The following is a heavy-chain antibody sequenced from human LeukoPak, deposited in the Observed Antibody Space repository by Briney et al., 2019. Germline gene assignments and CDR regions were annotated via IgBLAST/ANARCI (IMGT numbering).Heavy chain of an antibody. CDR1: GFTFSSYP. D-gene: IGHD2-2*01. V-gene: IGHV3-30*04. CDR2: ISSDRRNE. CDR3: ARDTRGESDY. Sequence: GGSLRLSCAASGFTFSSYPMHWVRQTPGKGLEWVAFISSDRRNEYYADSVKGRFTISRDNAKNSLYLQMNSLRTEDTAVYYCARDTRGESDYWGQGTLVTVSS. J-gene: IGHJ4*02.